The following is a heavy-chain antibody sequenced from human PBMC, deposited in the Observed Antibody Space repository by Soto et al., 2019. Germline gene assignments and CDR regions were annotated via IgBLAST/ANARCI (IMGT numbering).Heavy chain of an antibody. Sequence: QVQLVQSGAEVKKPGASVKVSCKASGYTFSTYGFSWVRQAPGQGLEWMGWIGAYNDDTNYAQNFQGRVTMTTDTPTTTPYMELRNLRSADTAVYFCAIDCSGAAGFDPWGQGTLVTVSS. J-gene: IGHJ5*02. V-gene: IGHV1-18*01. D-gene: IGHD6-25*01. CDR1: GYTFSTYG. CDR3: AIDCSGAAGFDP. CDR2: IGAYNDDT.